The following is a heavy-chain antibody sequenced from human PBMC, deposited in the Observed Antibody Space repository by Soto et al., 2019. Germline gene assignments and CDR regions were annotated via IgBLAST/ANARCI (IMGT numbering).Heavy chain of an antibody. V-gene: IGHV1-3*01. Sequence: ASVKVSCKASGYTFTSYAMHWVRHAPGQRLEWMGWINAGNGNTKYSQKFQGRVTITRDTSASTAYMELSSLRSEDTAVYYCAVFWEQRVLCWGFDDWGQEARVTV. CDR2: INAGNGNT. J-gene: IGHJ5*02. CDR3: AVFWEQRVLCWGFDD. D-gene: IGHD3-10*02. CDR1: GYTFTSYA.